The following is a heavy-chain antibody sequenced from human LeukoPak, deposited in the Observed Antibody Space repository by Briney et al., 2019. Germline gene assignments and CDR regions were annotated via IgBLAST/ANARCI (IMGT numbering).Heavy chain of an antibody. V-gene: IGHV4-59*01. CDR2: IYYSGNT. CDR3: ARAFSGSGSYYSEMLYYYYYMDV. J-gene: IGHJ6*03. CDR1: GDSISSYY. D-gene: IGHD3-10*01. Sequence: SETLSLTCTVSGDSISSYYWSWIRQPPGKGLEWIGYIYYSGNTKYNPSLKGRVTIAVDTSKNQISLKLNSVTAADTAVYYCARAFSGSGSYYSEMLYYYYYMDVWGKGTTVTISS.